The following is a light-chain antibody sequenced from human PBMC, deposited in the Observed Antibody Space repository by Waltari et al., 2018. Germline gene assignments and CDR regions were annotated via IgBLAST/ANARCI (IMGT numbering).Light chain of an antibody. Sequence: YELTQPPSVSVSPGQTARITCSGDALPRQYAYWYQQKPDQAPVLLLFQDSARPSGIPERFSGSNSGTTVTLTISEVQAEDESDYYCQSADKSGAYRVFGGGTKLTVL. CDR1: ALPRQY. CDR2: QDS. V-gene: IGLV3-25*03. CDR3: QSADKSGAYRV. J-gene: IGLJ3*02.